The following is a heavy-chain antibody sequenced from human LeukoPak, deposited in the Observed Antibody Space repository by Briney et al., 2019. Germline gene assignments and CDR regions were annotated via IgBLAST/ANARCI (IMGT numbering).Heavy chain of an antibody. D-gene: IGHD6-13*01. CDR1: GGSISSKNYY. CDR3: ARSRSESSSLYYYYFYMDV. J-gene: IGHJ6*03. Sequence: SETLSLTCIVSGGSISSKNYYWGWIRQSPGRGLDWIGSISYTGTTSYNSPLKSRVTISVDTSKNQFSLNLTSVTAADTAVYYCARSRSESSSLYYYYFYMDVWGKGTTVTVSS. CDR2: ISYTGTT. V-gene: IGHV4-39*01.